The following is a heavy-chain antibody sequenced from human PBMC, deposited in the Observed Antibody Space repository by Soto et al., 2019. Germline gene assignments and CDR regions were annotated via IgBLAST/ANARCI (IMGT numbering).Heavy chain of an antibody. CDR2: INAGNGNT. V-gene: IGHV1-3*01. CDR1: GYTFTSYA. J-gene: IGHJ4*02. D-gene: IGHD3-3*01. CDR3: AREKNGYYDFWSGYSYFDY. Sequence: GASVKVSCKASGYTFTSYAMHWVRQAPGQRLEWMGWINAGNGNTKYSQKFQGRVTITRNTSASTAYMELSSLRSEDTAVYYCAREKNGYYDFWSGYSYFDYWGQGTLVTVSS.